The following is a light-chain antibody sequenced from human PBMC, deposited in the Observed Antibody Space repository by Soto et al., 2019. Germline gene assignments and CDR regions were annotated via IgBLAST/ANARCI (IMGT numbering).Light chain of an antibody. CDR2: GSS. CDR1: SSNIGAGYD. CDR3: QSYDSSLSGLL. V-gene: IGLV1-40*01. J-gene: IGLJ2*01. Sequence: QTVVTQPPSVSGAPGQRVTISCTGSSSNIGAGYDVHWYQWLPGTAPKLLIYGSSYRPSGVPDRFSGSKSGTSASLAITGLQAEDEADYLCQSYDSSLSGLLFGGGTSSPS.